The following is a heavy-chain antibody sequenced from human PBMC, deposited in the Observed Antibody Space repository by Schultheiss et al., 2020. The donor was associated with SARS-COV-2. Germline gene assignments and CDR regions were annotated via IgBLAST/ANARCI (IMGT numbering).Heavy chain of an antibody. D-gene: IGHD1-26*01. CDR3: AKSKVVGFYYYYYGMDV. V-gene: IGHV3-23*01. Sequence: GESLKISCAASGFTFSSYAMSWVRQAPGKGLEWVSAISGSGGSTYYADSVKGRFTISRDNSKNTLYLQMNSLRAEDTAVYYCAKSKVVGFYYYYYGMDVWGQGTTVTVSS. CDR2: ISGSGGST. J-gene: IGHJ6*02. CDR1: GFTFSSYA.